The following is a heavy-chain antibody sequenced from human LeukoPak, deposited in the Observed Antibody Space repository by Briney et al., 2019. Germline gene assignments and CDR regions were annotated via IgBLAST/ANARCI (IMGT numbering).Heavy chain of an antibody. CDR3: ARSSGHSYGDFDY. CDR1: GVSITNNY. Sequence: PSVTLSLTCSVSGVSITNNYWSWIRQPPGKGLEWLGYTHHSGATSYNPSLKSRSTMSLDTSNNQFSLKLSSVTAADTAVYYCARSSGHSYGDFDYWGQGNLVTVSS. J-gene: IGHJ4*02. CDR2: THHSGAT. V-gene: IGHV4-59*01. D-gene: IGHD5-18*01.